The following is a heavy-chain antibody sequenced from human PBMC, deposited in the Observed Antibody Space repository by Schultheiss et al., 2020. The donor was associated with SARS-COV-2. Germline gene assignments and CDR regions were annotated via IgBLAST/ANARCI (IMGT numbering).Heavy chain of an antibody. D-gene: IGHD2-15*01. CDR2: ISYDGSNK. J-gene: IGHJ4*02. Sequence: GGSLRLSCAASGFTFSSYGMHWVRQAPGKGLEWVAVISYDGSNKYYADSVKGRFTISRDNSKNTLYLQMNSLRAEDTAVYYCARVGYCSGGSCYPRHHFDYWGQGTLVTVSS. CDR3: ARVGYCSGGSCYPRHHFDY. V-gene: IGHV3-30*03. CDR1: GFTFSSYG.